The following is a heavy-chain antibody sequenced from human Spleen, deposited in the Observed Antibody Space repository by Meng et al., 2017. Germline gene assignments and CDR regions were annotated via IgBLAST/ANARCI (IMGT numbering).Heavy chain of an antibody. V-gene: IGHV3-11*01. D-gene: IGHD3-10*01. CDR3: AKGPVALIRGVNKYYFDD. CDR1: GFTFSDYY. J-gene: IGHJ4*02. Sequence: GGSLRLSCVASGFTFSDYYMIWIRQTPGKGLEWVSYISSSGSTIYYADSVKGRFTISRDNAKNSLSLQMKSLRAEDTAVYYCAKGPVALIRGVNKYYFDDWGQGTLVTVSS. CDR2: ISSSGSTI.